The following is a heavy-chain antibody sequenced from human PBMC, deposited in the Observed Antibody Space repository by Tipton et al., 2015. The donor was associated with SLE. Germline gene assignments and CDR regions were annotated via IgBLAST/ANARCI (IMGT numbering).Heavy chain of an antibody. CDR3: AREMDDSSSRSWSLDV. CDR1: GFTFSRSD. CDR2: IGRGDDI. V-gene: IGHV3-13*01. D-gene: IGHD6-13*01. J-gene: IGHJ6*04. Sequence: SLRLSCAASGFTFSRSDMHWVRQTTEGLEWVAAIGRGDDIYYSASVKGRFTISRENAKNSLYLQMNTLSTGDTAIYYCAREMDDSSSRSWSLDVWGKGTTVTVSS.